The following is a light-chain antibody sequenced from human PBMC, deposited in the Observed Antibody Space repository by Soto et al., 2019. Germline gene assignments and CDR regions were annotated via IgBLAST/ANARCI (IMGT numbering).Light chain of an antibody. Sequence: EIVLTQSPGTLSLSPGERASLSCRASQSVSSNYLAWYQHKPGQSPRLLIYAASSRATGIPDRFSGSGSGTVFTLTISRLEPEDFAVYYCQQYGSSPLTFGPGTKVDIK. CDR2: AAS. CDR1: QSVSSNY. V-gene: IGKV3-20*01. CDR3: QQYGSSPLT. J-gene: IGKJ3*01.